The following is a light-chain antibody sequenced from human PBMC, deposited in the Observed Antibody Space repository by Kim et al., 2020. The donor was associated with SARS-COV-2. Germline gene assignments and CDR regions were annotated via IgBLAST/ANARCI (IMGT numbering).Light chain of an antibody. CDR3: SSYTSSSTLYV. CDR2: DVS. CDR1: SSDVGGYNY. Sequence: QSITISCTGTSSDVGGYNYDSWYQQHPAKAPKLMIYDVSNRPSGVSNRFSGSKSGNTASLTISGLQAEDEADYYCSSYTSSSTLYVFGTGTKVTVL. J-gene: IGLJ1*01. V-gene: IGLV2-14*03.